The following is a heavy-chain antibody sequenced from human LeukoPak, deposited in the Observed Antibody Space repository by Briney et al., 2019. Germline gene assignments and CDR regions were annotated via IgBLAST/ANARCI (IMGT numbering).Heavy chain of an antibody. CDR3: AKYGARNGFNYFDY. D-gene: IGHD6-19*01. CDR1: GFTFDDYA. V-gene: IGHV3-23*01. Sequence: GGSLRLSCAASGFTFDDYAMSWVRQAPGKGLEWVSGISDSGVSTPYTDSVKGRFTISRDNSKNTLYLQMSSLRAEDTAVYYCAKYGARNGFNYFDYWGQGTLVTVSS. J-gene: IGHJ4*02. CDR2: ISDSGVST.